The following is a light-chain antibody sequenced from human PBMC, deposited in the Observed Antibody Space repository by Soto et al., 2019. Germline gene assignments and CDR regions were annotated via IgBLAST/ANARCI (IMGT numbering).Light chain of an antibody. CDR1: QSVSTK. V-gene: IGKV3-15*01. Sequence: EILITESPATLSVSPDETATLSHSPSQSVSTKLAWYQQKPGQAPRLLINGASTRATGVPARFSGWGSGTEFTLTISSLQSEDFAVYYCQQYHNWPPITYGQGTRPAI. CDR3: QQYHNWPPIT. J-gene: IGKJ5*01. CDR2: GAS.